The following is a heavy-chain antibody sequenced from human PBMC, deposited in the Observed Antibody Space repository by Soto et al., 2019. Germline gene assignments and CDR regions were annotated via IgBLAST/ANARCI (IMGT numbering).Heavy chain of an antibody. D-gene: IGHD2-2*01. V-gene: IGHV1-69*08. J-gene: IGHJ6*02. Sequence: QVQLVQSGAEVKKPGSSVKVSCKASGGTFSSYTISWVRQAPGQGLEWMGRIIPILGIANYAQKFQGRVTITADKSTSTAYMELSSLRSEDTAVYYCARDPPVVPAAIGMDVWGQGTTVTVSS. CDR3: ARDPPVVPAAIGMDV. CDR1: GGTFSSYT. CDR2: IIPILGIA.